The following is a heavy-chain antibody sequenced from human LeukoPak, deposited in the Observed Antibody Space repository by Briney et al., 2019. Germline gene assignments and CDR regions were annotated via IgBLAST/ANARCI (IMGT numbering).Heavy chain of an antibody. D-gene: IGHD5-18*01. J-gene: IGHJ4*02. Sequence: SETLSLTCTVSGGSISSSSYYWGWIRQPPGKGLEWIGSIYYSGSTYYSPSLKSRVTISVDTSKNQFSLKLSSVTAADTAVYYCARAGGYSYGVDSWGQGTLVTVSS. CDR3: ARAGGYSYGVDS. CDR1: GGSISSSSYY. CDR2: IYYSGST. V-gene: IGHV4-39*07.